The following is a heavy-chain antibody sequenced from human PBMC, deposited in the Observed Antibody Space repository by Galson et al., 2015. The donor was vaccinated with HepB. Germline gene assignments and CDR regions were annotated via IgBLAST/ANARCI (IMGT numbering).Heavy chain of an antibody. CDR3: ARDWGYDYVWGSYLHYWYFDL. Sequence: TLSLTCTVSGGSISSGSYYWSWIRQPAGKGLEWIGRIYTSGSTNYNPSLKSRVTISVDTSKNQFSLKLSAVTAADTAVYYCARDWGYDYVWGSYLHYWYFDLWGRGTLVTVSS. CDR2: IYTSGST. J-gene: IGHJ2*01. V-gene: IGHV4-61*02. D-gene: IGHD3-16*02. CDR1: GGSISSGSYY.